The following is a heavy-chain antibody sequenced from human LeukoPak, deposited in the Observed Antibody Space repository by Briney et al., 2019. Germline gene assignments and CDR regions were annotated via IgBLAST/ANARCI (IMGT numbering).Heavy chain of an antibody. J-gene: IGHJ4*02. CDR1: GYTFTSYG. D-gene: IGHD5-24*01. CDR2: ISAYNGNT. Sequence: GASVKVSCKASGYTFTSYGISWVRQAPGQGLEWMGWISAYNGNTNYAQKLQGRVTMTTDTSTTTAYMELKGLTSDDTAVYYCARGRRTTIPKYWGQGTRVTVSS. V-gene: IGHV1-18*04. CDR3: ARGRRTTIPKY.